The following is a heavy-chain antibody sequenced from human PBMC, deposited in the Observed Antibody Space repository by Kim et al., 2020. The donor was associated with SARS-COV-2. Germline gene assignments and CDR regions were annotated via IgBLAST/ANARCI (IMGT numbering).Heavy chain of an antibody. D-gene: IGHD3-3*01. J-gene: IGHJ4*02. V-gene: IGHV1-3*04. Sequence: ASVKVSCKTSGYTFTYYAIHWVRQAPGKRLEWMGWVVTGNGNPRYSQRFQGRVTITRDTSASTAYMELSSLTSEDTAVYYCAIIPGSPSGFEPCWGQGTLVTVSS. CDR2: VVTGNGNP. CDR3: AIIPGSPSGFEPC. CDR1: GYTFTYYA.